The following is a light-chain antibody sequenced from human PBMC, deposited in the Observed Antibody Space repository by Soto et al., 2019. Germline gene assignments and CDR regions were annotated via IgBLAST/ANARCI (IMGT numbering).Light chain of an antibody. CDR1: QSVSSSY. Sequence: EIVLTHSPCTLSLXXGERATLSCRASQSVSSSYLAWYQQKPGQAPRLLIYGASSRATGIPDRFSGSGSGTDFTLTISRLEPEDFAVYYCRQYGSSQTFGQGTKVDI. CDR3: RQYGSSQT. V-gene: IGKV3-20*01. J-gene: IGKJ1*01. CDR2: GAS.